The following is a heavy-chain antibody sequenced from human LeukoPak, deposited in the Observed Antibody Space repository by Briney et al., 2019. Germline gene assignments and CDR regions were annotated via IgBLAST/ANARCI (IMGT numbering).Heavy chain of an antibody. D-gene: IGHD3-22*01. CDR3: ARGNSYYYDSSGYPDC. J-gene: IGHJ4*02. V-gene: IGHV4-61*02. Sequence: DPSQTLPLTCTVSGASMSSGSYYWSGIRQPAGKGLEWIGRIYTSGSTNYDPSLKSRVTISVDTSKNQFSLKLRSVTAADTAVYYCARGNSYYYDSSGYPDCWAQGTPVTVSS. CDR1: GASMSSGSYY. CDR2: IYTSGST.